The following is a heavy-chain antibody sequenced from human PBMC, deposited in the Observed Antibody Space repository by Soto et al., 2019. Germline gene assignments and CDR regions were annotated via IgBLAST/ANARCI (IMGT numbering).Heavy chain of an antibody. CDR1: GFTFDDYA. Sequence: EVQLVESGGGLVQPGRSLRLSCAASGFTFDDYAMHWVRQAPGKGLEWVSGISWNSGSIGYADSVKGRFTISRDNAKNSLYLQMNSLRAEDTALYYCAKDLFPYSSSSGVDYWGQGTLVTVSS. CDR2: ISWNSGSI. V-gene: IGHV3-9*01. CDR3: AKDLFPYSSSSGVDY. J-gene: IGHJ4*02. D-gene: IGHD6-6*01.